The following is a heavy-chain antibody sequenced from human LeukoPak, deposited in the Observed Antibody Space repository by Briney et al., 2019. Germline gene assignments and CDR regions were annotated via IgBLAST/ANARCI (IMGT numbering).Heavy chain of an antibody. CDR3: ARGSSGWTGGYWYFDL. CDR1: GYTFTSYY. CDR2: INPSGGST. Sequence: ASVKVSCKASGYTFTSYYMHWVRQAPGQGLEWMGIINPSGGSTSYAQKFQGRVTMTRDTSTSTVYMELSSLRSEDTAVYYCARGSSGWTGGYWYFDLWGRGTLVTVSS. D-gene: IGHD6-19*01. V-gene: IGHV1-46*01. J-gene: IGHJ2*01.